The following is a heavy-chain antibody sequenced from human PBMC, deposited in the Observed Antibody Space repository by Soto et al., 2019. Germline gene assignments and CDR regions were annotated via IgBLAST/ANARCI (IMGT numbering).Heavy chain of an antibody. CDR1: GGSISSSSYY. D-gene: IGHD5-18*01. CDR3: ARLGYSQFCDY. CDR2: IYYSGST. J-gene: IGHJ4*02. V-gene: IGHV4-39*01. Sequence: QLQLQESGPGLVKPSETLSLTCTVSGGSISSSSYYWGWIRQPPGKGLEWIGSIYYSGSTYYNPSLKSRVTISVDTSKNQFSLKLSSVTAADTAVYYCARLGYSQFCDYWGQGTLVTVSS.